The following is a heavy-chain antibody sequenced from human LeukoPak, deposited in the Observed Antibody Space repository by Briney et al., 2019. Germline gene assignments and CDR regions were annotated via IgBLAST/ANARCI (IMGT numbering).Heavy chain of an antibody. CDR2: ITADGGGT. CDR3: VKEDHYGDYVQIDH. V-gene: IGHV3-23*01. CDR1: GFSFGSSV. D-gene: IGHD4-17*01. J-gene: IGHJ4*02. Sequence: GGSLRLSCAASGFSFGSSVMSWVRQAPGKGLEWISAITADGGGTNHADPVKGRFTISRDNSKSTLYLQMNSLRAEDTAVYYCVKEDHYGDYVQIDHWGQGTLVTVSS.